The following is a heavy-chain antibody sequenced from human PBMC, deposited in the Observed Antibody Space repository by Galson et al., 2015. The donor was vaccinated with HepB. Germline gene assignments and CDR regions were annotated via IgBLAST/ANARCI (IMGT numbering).Heavy chain of an antibody. CDR2: INPNSGGT. D-gene: IGHD6-19*01. Sequence: SVKVSCKASGYTFTGYYMHWVRQAPGQGLEWMGRINPNSGGTNYAQKFQGRVTMTRDTSISTAYMELSRLRSDDTAVYYCASLVGYSSGWYSRGDDAFDIWGQGTMVTVSS. J-gene: IGHJ3*02. CDR3: ASLVGYSSGWYSRGDDAFDI. V-gene: IGHV1-2*06. CDR1: GYTFTGYY.